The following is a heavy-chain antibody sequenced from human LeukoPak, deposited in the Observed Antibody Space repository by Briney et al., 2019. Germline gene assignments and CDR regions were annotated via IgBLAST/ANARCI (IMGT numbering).Heavy chain of an antibody. J-gene: IGHJ4*02. CDR3: ARALELGMEEY. D-gene: IGHD7-27*01. CDR2: IYYSGST. CDR1: GGSISSSSYY. V-gene: IGHV4-39*07. Sequence: ETSETLSLTCTVSGGSISSSSYYWGWIRQPPGKGLEWIGSIYYSGSTYYNPSLKSRVTISVDTSKNQFSLKLSSVTAADTAVYYCARALELGMEEYWGQGTLVTVSS.